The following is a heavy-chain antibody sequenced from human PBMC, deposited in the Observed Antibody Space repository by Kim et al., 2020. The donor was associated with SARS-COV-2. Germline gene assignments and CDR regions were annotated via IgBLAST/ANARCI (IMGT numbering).Heavy chain of an antibody. CDR1: GFTFSSYA. CDR3: ARALRGGYYYGMDV. J-gene: IGHJ6*02. Sequence: GGSLRLSCAASGFTFSSYAMHWVRQAPGKGLEWVAVISYDGSNKYHADSVKGRFTISRDNSKNTLYLQMNSLRAEDTAVYYCARALRGGYYYGMDVWGQGTTVTVSS. V-gene: IGHV3-30*04. D-gene: IGHD3-10*01. CDR2: ISYDGSNK.